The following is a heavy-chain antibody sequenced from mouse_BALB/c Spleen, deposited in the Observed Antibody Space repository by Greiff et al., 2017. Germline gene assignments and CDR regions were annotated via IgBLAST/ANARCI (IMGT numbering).Heavy chain of an antibody. CDR1: GFTFSSFG. D-gene: IGHD1-1*01. J-gene: IGHJ4*01. Sequence: EVHVVESGGGLVQPGGSRKLSCAASGFTFSSFGMHWVRQAPEKGLEWVAYISSGSSTIYYADTVKGRFTISRDNPKNTLFLQMTSLRSEDTAMYYCARVITTVVDYYAMDYWGQGTSVTVSS. V-gene: IGHV5-17*02. CDR2: ISSGSSTI. CDR3: ARVITTVVDYYAMDY.